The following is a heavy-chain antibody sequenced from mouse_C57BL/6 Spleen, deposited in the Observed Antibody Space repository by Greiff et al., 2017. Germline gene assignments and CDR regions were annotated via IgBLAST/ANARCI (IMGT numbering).Heavy chain of an antibody. CDR1: GYTFTDYE. Sequence: QVQLQQSGAELVRPGASVTLSCKASGYTFTDYEMHWVKQTPVHGLEWIGAIDPETGGTAYNQKFKGKAILTADKSSSTAYMELRSLTSEDSAVYYCTLYYDYDVFAYWGQGTLVTVSA. CDR2: IDPETGGT. CDR3: TLYYDYDVFAY. V-gene: IGHV1-15*01. D-gene: IGHD2-4*01. J-gene: IGHJ3*01.